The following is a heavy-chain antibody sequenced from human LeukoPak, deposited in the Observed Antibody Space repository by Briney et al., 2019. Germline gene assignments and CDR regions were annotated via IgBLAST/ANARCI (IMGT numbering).Heavy chain of an antibody. J-gene: IGHJ4*02. CDR2: VSNRGDTG. Sequence: GGSLRLSCAASGFTFNNHAMSWVRQTPGKGLEWVSTVSNRGDTGYYIDSVRGRFTVSGDNSKNTLYLQMNSLRAEDTAIYYCAKRGVTYGPFDSWGQGTLVTVSS. D-gene: IGHD2-8*02. CDR3: AKRGVTYGPFDS. CDR1: GFTFNNHA. V-gene: IGHV3-23*01.